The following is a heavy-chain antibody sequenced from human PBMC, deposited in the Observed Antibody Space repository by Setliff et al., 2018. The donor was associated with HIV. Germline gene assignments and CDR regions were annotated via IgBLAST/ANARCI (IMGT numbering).Heavy chain of an antibody. Sequence: SVKVSCKASGGSFSSYTIGWVRQAPGHGLEWMGGITPVFGTAKYTQRFQGRVTITADESRPTSNMELSSLKYEDTAVYYCARDHYDILTGYYRTYYYMDVWGKGTTVTVSS. CDR2: ITPVFGTA. V-gene: IGHV1-69*13. CDR3: ARDHYDILTGYYRTYYYMDV. D-gene: IGHD3-9*01. J-gene: IGHJ6*03. CDR1: GGSFSSYT.